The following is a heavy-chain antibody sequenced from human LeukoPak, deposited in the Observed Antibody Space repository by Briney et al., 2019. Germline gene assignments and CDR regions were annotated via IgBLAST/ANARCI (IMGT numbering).Heavy chain of an antibody. J-gene: IGHJ4*02. D-gene: IGHD3-10*01. CDR1: GYTFTSYA. CDR3: ARDPIWFGELSYYFDY. CDR2: INAGNGNT. Sequence: ASVKVSCKASGYTFTSYAMHWVRPAPGQRLEWMGWINAGNGNTKYSQKFQGRVTITRDTSASTAYMELSSLRSEDTAVYYCARDPIWFGELSYYFDYWGQGTLVTVSS. V-gene: IGHV1-3*01.